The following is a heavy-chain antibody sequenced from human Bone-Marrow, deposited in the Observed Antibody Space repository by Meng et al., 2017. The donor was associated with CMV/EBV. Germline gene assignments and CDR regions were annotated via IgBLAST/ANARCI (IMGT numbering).Heavy chain of an antibody. CDR2: ISPDGSTT. CDR1: GFTFRNYW. Sequence: GGSLRPSCPRSGFTFRNYWMHWVRQVPGKGLMWVSRISPDGSTTNRADSVKDRFFISRDNGKSTLYLQMNSLRDEDTAVYYCTSANCDFWSGDEAFHFWGQGTVVTVSS. V-gene: IGHV3-74*01. CDR3: TSANCDFWSGDEAFHF. J-gene: IGHJ3*01. D-gene: IGHD3-3*01.